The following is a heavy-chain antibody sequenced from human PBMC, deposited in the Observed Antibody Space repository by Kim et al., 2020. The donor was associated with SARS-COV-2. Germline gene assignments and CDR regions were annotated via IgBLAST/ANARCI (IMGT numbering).Heavy chain of an antibody. V-gene: IGHV3-23*01. CDR2: ISGSGGST. CDR3: AKGEGMYYDSSGYWYYFDY. Sequence: GGSLRLSCAASGFTFSSYAMSWVRQAPGKGLEWVSAISGSGGSTYYADSVKGRFTISRDNSKNTLYLQMNSLRAEDTAVYYCAKGEGMYYDSSGYWYYFDYWGQGTLVTVSS. D-gene: IGHD3-22*01. CDR1: GFTFSSYA. J-gene: IGHJ4*02.